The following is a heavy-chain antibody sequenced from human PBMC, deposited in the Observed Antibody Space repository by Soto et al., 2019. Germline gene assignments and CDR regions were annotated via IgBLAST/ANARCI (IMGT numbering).Heavy chain of an antibody. D-gene: IGHD5-12*01. CDR2: IIPILGIA. CDR3: ASSLVATIGGPYYYGMDV. J-gene: IGHJ6*02. Sequence: QVQLVQSGAEVKKPGSSVKVSCKASGGTFSSYTISWVRQAPGQGLEWMGRIIPILGIANYAQKFQGRVTLTADNSTSTAYMELSSLRSEDTAVYYCASSLVATIGGPYYYGMDVWGQGTTVTVSS. V-gene: IGHV1-69*02. CDR1: GGTFSSYT.